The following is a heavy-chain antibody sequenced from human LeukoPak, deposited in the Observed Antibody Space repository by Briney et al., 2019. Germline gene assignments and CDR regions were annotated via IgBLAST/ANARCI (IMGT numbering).Heavy chain of an antibody. J-gene: IGHJ4*02. Sequence: GGSLRLFCAVSGFTFSDYYMTWIRQAPGKGLEWVSYISSSSTYTNYADSVKGRFTISRDNAKNSLYLQMNSLRAEDTAVYYCARERIYSSGWYLIDYWGEGTLDTVSS. CDR3: ARERIYSSGWYLIDY. D-gene: IGHD6-19*01. V-gene: IGHV3-11*05. CDR2: ISSSSTYT. CDR1: GFTFSDYY.